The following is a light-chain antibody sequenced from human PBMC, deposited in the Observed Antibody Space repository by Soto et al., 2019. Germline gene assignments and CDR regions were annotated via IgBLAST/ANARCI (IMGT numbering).Light chain of an antibody. CDR1: RRGLYSSNNKNY. CDR2: EVS. J-gene: IGKJ5*01. CDR3: MQSTQLPPT. V-gene: IGKV4-1*01. Sequence: DIVMMQYPDSLAVSLGERAALNCKCGRRGLYSSNNKNYLAWYLQKPGQSPQLLIYEVSTRVSGVPDRFSGSGSGTDFTLDISRLETDDVGIYYCMQSTQLPPTFGQGTQLEIK.